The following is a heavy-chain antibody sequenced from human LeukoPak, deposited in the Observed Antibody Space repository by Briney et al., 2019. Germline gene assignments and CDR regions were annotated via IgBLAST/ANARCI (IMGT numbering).Heavy chain of an antibody. CDR3: ARGPPLGALDY. D-gene: IGHD4-17*01. Sequence: SETLSLTCAVYGGSFSGYYWSWIRQPPGKGLEWIGEINHSGGTNYNPSLKSRVTISVDTSKNQFSLKLSSVTAADTAVYYCARGPPLGALDYWGQGTLVTVSS. CDR2: INHSGGT. V-gene: IGHV4-34*01. J-gene: IGHJ4*02. CDR1: GGSFSGYY.